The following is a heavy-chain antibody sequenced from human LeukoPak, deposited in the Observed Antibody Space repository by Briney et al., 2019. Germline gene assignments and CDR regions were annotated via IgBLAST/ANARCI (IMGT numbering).Heavy chain of an antibody. Sequence: GASVKVSFKVSGYTLTELSMHWVRQAPGKGLEWMGGFDPEDGETIYAQKFQGRVTMTEDTSTDTAYMELSSLRSEDTAVYYCATATAMNYYMDVWGKGTTVTVSS. J-gene: IGHJ6*03. D-gene: IGHD5-18*01. V-gene: IGHV1-24*01. CDR3: ATATAMNYYMDV. CDR1: GYTLTELS. CDR2: FDPEDGET.